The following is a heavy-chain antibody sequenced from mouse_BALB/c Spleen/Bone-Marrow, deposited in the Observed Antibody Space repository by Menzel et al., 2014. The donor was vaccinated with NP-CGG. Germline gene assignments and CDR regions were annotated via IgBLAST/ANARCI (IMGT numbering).Heavy chain of an antibody. CDR2: IYPGSGST. Sequence: LQQSGSELVRPGASVKLSCKASGYTFXSYWMHWVKQRPGQGLEWIGNIYPGSGSTNYDEKFKSKATLTVDTSSSTAYMQLSSLTSEDSAVYHCTSLRLPYWGQGTLVTVSA. CDR3: TSLRLPY. J-gene: IGHJ3*01. V-gene: IGHV1S22*01. D-gene: IGHD1-2*01. CDR1: GYTFXSYW.